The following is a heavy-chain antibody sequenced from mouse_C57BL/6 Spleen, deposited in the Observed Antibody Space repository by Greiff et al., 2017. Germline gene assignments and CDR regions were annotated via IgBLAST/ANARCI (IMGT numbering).Heavy chain of an antibody. J-gene: IGHJ4*01. D-gene: IGHD1-1*01. CDR3: ARLDTTVVVPYAMDY. CDR1: GYAFSSYW. CDR2: IYPGDGDT. V-gene: IGHV1-80*01. Sequence: QVHVKQSGAELVKPGASVKISCKASGYAFSSYWMNWVKQRPGKGLEWIGQIYPGDGDTNYNGKFKGKATLTADKSSRTAYMQLSSLTSEDSAVYFCARLDTTVVVPYAMDYWGQGTSVTVSS.